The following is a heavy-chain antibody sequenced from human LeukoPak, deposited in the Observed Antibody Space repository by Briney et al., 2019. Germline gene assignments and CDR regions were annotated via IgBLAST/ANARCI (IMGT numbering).Heavy chain of an antibody. Sequence: PGGSLRLSCAASGFTFSSYVMSWVRQARGKGLEWVSAISGSGGSTDYADSVKGRFNISRDNSMNALYLQMNSLRAEETAVYYCAKEGVGFWGLFDPWGQGTLVTVSS. D-gene: IGHD3-16*01. CDR2: ISGSGGST. CDR1: GFTFSSYV. CDR3: AKEGVGFWGLFDP. V-gene: IGHV3-23*01. J-gene: IGHJ5*02.